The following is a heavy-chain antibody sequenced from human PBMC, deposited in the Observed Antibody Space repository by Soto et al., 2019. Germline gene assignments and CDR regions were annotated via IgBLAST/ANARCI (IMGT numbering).Heavy chain of an antibody. CDR2: IKQDGNDL. CDR3: VRKAAAGKVLGDYYYYYYMDV. CDR1: GFTFSSYW. V-gene: IGHV3-7*01. Sequence: GGSLRLSCAASGFTFSSYWMSWVRQAPEKGLEWVANIKQDGNDLYFVDSVKGRFTISRDNSKNSLYLHMNSLRAEDTAVYYCVRKAAAGKVLGDYYYYYYMDVWGKGTTVTVS. J-gene: IGHJ6*03. D-gene: IGHD6-13*01.